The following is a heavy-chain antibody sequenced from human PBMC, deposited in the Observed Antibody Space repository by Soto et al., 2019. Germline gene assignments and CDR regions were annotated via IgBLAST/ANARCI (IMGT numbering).Heavy chain of an antibody. D-gene: IGHD2-21*01. CDR3: TKGKYDARSWYCYGTQLPISAFQ. CDR2: ISGSGGST. Sequence: RQAPGKGLEWVSAISGSGGSTYYADSVKGRFTISRDNSKNTLYLQMNSLRAEDTALYYRTKGKYDARSWYCYGTQLPISAFQ. V-gene: IGHV3-23*01. J-gene: IGHJ1*01.